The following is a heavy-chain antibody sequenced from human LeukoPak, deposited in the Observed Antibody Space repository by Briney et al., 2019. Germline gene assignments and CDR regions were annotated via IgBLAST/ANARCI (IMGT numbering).Heavy chain of an antibody. CDR1: GYNFRHYG. J-gene: IGHJ4*02. V-gene: IGHV1-18*01. CDR2: ISGGYNGDS. Sequence: GASVKVSCKTSGYNFRHYGISWVRQAPGQGLEWMAWISGGYNGDSNFALKLRGRLTMTTDTSTSTAHMELRSLRSDDTTVYYCARDEKKYCSGGSCPAYFDYWGQGTLVTVSS. D-gene: IGHD2-15*01. CDR3: ARDEKKYCSGGSCPAYFDY.